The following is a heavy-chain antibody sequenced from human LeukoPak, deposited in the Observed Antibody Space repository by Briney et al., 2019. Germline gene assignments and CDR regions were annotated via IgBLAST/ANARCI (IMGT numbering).Heavy chain of an antibody. V-gene: IGHV3-48*01. CDR3: ARAIGYCTSTSCYHYYHMDV. CDR2: LISSGNTI. CDR1: GFTFSSYS. J-gene: IGHJ6*03. D-gene: IGHD2-2*03. Sequence: PGGSLRLSCAASGFTFSSYSMNWVRQSPGRGLEWVSYLISSGNTIYYSDSVKGRFTISRDNDKNSLYLQMNSLSAEDSAVYFCARAIGYCTSTSCYHYYHMDVWGKGTTVTVSS.